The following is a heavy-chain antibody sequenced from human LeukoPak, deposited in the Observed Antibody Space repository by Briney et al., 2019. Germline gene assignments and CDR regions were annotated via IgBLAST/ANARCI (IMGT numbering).Heavy chain of an antibody. Sequence: GASVKVSCKASGGTFGSYAISWVRQAPGQGLEWMGRIIPILGIANYAQKFQGRVTITADKSTSTAYMELSSLRSEDTAVHYCARDRPYDSSGYYLHDAFDIWGQGTMVTVSS. D-gene: IGHD3-22*01. CDR1: GGTFGSYA. CDR3: ARDRPYDSSGYYLHDAFDI. J-gene: IGHJ3*02. V-gene: IGHV1-69*04. CDR2: IIPILGIA.